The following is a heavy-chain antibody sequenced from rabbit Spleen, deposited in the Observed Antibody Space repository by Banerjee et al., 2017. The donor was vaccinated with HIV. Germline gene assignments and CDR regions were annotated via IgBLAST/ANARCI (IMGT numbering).Heavy chain of an antibody. CDR1: GFSFNSGYD. Sequence: QSLEESGGGLVKPRASLTLTCKASGFSFNSGYDMCWVRQAPGKGLEWIACIYAGSSGSTYSAIWAKGRFTISKTSSTTVTLQMTSLTAADTATYFCARDTGTSFSTYGMDLWGPGTLVTVS. D-gene: IGHD7-1*01. V-gene: IGHV1S40*01. CDR2: IYAGSSGST. J-gene: IGHJ6*01. CDR3: ARDTGTSFSTYGMDL.